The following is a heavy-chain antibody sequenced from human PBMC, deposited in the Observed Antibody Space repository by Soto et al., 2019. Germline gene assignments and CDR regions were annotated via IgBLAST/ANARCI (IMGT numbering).Heavy chain of an antibody. V-gene: IGHV3-23*01. CDR2: ITSTGDT. Sequence: EVQLLESGGGLVQPGGSLRLSCAASGFTLNYYAINWVRQAPGKGLEWVSAITSTGDTYYVDSVKGRFTISRDNSKNTLYLQMNSLRAEDTAVYYCAQEIAASATLWLDPWGQGTLVTVS. CDR1: GFTLNYYA. CDR3: AQEIAASATLWLDP. D-gene: IGHD6-13*01. J-gene: IGHJ5*02.